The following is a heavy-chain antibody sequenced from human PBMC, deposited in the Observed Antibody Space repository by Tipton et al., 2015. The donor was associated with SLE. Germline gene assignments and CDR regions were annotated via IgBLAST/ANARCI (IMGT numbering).Heavy chain of an antibody. CDR3: AKDRSPDYGDYVAFDY. J-gene: IGHJ4*02. CDR2: IRYDGSNK. D-gene: IGHD4-17*01. Sequence: GSLRLSCAASGFTFSSYGMHWVRQAPGKGLEWVAFIRYDGSNKYYADSVKGRFTISRDNSKNTLYLQMNSLRAEDTAVYYCAKDRSPDYGDYVAFDYWGQGTLVTVSS. V-gene: IGHV3-30*02. CDR1: GFTFSSYG.